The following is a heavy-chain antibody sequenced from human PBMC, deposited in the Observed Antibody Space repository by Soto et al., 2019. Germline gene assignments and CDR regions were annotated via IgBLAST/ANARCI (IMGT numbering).Heavy chain of an antibody. D-gene: IGHD3-10*01. Sequence: PGGSLRLSCAASGFTFSSYAMHWVRQAPGKGLEWVAVISYDGSNKYYADSVKGRFTISRDNSKNTLYLQMNSLRAEDTAVYYCARLMGSDPILDYWGQGTLVTVSS. CDR1: GFTFSSYA. CDR3: ARLMGSDPILDY. V-gene: IGHV3-30-3*01. CDR2: ISYDGSNK. J-gene: IGHJ4*02.